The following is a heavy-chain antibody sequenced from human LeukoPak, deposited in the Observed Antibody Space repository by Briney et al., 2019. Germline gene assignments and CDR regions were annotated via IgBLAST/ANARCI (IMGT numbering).Heavy chain of an antibody. V-gene: IGHV4-31*03. CDR2: IYYSGST. CDR3: ARELHYDSSGYYAQFDY. Sequence: SETLSLTCTVSGGSISSGGYYWRWIRQHPGKGLEWIGYIYYSGSTYYNPSLKSRVTISVDTSKNQFSLKLSSVTAADTAVYYCARELHYDSSGYYAQFDYWGQGTLVTVSS. CDR1: GGSISSGGYY. J-gene: IGHJ4*02. D-gene: IGHD3-22*01.